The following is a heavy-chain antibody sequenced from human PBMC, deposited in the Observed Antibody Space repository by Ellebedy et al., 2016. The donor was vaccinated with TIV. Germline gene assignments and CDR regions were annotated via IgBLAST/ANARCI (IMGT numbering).Heavy chain of an antibody. V-gene: IGHV2-70*11. CDR2: IDWDDDK. D-gene: IGHD3-10*01. CDR3: ARIPGIYFSMDV. Sequence: SGPTLVQPTQTLTLTCTFSGFSLSTTGMCVSWLRQPPGKALEWLARIDWDDDKYYSTSLKTRLTISKETSKTQLVLTMTNMDPVDTTTYYCARIPGIYFSMDVWGQGTTVTVSS. J-gene: IGHJ6*02. CDR1: GFSLSTTGMC.